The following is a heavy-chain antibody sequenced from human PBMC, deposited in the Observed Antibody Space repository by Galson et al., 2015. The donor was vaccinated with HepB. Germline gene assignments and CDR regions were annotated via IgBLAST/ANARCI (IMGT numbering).Heavy chain of an antibody. D-gene: IGHD3-16*02. V-gene: IGHV3-48*02. CDR1: GFTFSSYS. CDR2: ISSSSSTI. Sequence: LRLSCAASGFTFSSYSMNWVRQAPGKGLEWVSYISSSSSTIYYADSVKGRFTISRDNAKNSLYLQMNSLRDEDTAVYYCARDYYDYVWGSYRPDSGMDVWGQGTTVTVSS. J-gene: IGHJ6*02. CDR3: ARDYYDYVWGSYRPDSGMDV.